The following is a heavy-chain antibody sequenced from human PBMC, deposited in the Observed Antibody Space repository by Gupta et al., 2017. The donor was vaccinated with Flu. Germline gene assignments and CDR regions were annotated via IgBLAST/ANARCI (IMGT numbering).Heavy chain of an antibody. CDR3: ARMYYDFWSGYSRPGGYYYYYMDV. CDR2: INHSGST. J-gene: IGHJ6*03. D-gene: IGHD3-3*01. Sequence: QVQLQQWGAGLLKPSETLSLTCAVYGGSFGGYSCSWIRWPFGKGLEWMGEINHSGSTNYNPSLKSRVTISVDTSKNQFSLKLSSVTAADTAVYYCARMYYDFWSGYSRPGGYYYYYMDVWGKGTTVTVSS. V-gene: IGHV4-34*01. CDR1: GGSFGGYS.